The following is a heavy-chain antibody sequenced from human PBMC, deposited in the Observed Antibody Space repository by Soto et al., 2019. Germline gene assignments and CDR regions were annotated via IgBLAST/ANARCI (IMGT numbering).Heavy chain of an antibody. D-gene: IGHD6-13*01. CDR2: IYHSGSI. CDR1: GGSISSGGYS. J-gene: IGHJ4*02. V-gene: IGHV4-30-2*01. CDR3: AREKPYSSSWYHDY. Sequence: PSETLSLTCAVSGGSISSGGYSWSWIRQPPGKGLEWIGYIYHSGSIYYNPSLKSRVTISVDTSKNQFSLKLSSVTAADTAVYYCAREKPYSSSWYHDYWGQGTLVTVSS.